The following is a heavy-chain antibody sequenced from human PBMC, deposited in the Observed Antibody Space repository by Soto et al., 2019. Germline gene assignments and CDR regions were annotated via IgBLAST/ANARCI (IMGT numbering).Heavy chain of an antibody. CDR1: GFSFRAYY. V-gene: IGHV3-11*01. D-gene: IGHD6-19*01. J-gene: IGHJ4*02. Sequence: QVQLVESGGGLAKPGGSLRLSCAAPGFSFRAYYMRWIRQAPGKGLECVSYITHSGSIIHYADSVKGRFTISRDNTKNSLYLQMNSLRAEDTAVYYCARLAVAGTHYFDNWGQGTLVTVSS. CDR3: ARLAVAGTHYFDN. CDR2: ITHSGSII.